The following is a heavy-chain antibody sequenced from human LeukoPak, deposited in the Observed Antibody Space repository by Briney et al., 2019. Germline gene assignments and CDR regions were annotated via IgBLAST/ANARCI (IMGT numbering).Heavy chain of an antibody. CDR3: ARDPSSYYYGMDV. CDR1: GYTFTSYG. V-gene: IGHV1-18*01. Sequence: ASVKVSCKASGYTFTSYGISWVRQAPGQGLEWMGWISAYNGNTNYAQKLQGRVTITRDTSASTAYMELSSLRSEDTAVYYCARDPSSYYYGMDVWGQGTTVTVSS. J-gene: IGHJ6*02. CDR2: ISAYNGNT.